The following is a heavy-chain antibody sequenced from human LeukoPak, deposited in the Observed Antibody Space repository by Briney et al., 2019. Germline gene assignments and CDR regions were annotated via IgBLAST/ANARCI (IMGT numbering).Heavy chain of an antibody. CDR3: ARVLSDYDFWSGQYYYYYYMDV. CDR2: INPSGGST. D-gene: IGHD3-3*01. J-gene: IGHJ6*03. V-gene: IGHV1-46*01. CDR1: GGTFSSYA. Sequence: ASVKVSCKASGGTFSSYAISWVRQAPGQGLEWMGIINPSGGSTSYAQKFQGRVTMTRDMSTSTVYMELSSLRSEDTAVYYCARVLSDYDFWSGQYYYYYYMDVWGKGTTVTVSS.